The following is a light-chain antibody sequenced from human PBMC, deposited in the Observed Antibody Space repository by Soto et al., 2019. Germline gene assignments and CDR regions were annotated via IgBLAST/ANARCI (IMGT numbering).Light chain of an antibody. J-gene: IGKJ1*01. Sequence: EIVMTQSPATLSVSPGERATLSCRASQSVSSNLAWYQQKPGQAPRLLIYGASTRATGIPARFSGSGSGTEFTLTISSLQSEDSAVYNCQQYYNGAWTFRQGTKV. V-gene: IGKV3-15*01. CDR1: QSVSSN. CDR2: GAS. CDR3: QQYYNGAWT.